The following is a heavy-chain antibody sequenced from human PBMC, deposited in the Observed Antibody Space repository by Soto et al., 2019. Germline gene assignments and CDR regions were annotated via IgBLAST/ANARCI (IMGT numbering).Heavy chain of an antibody. J-gene: IGHJ6*02. D-gene: IGHD2-2*01. V-gene: IGHV4-30-4*01. Sequence: QVQLQESGPGLVKPSQTLSLTCTVSGGSISSGDYYWSWIRQPPGKGLEWIGYIYYSGSTYYNPSLKSRVAISVDTSKNQFSLKLSPVTAADTAVYYCAREGVVLVPAAPRRGYGMDVWGQGTTVTVSS. CDR1: GGSISSGDYY. CDR3: AREGVVLVPAAPRRGYGMDV. CDR2: IYYSGST.